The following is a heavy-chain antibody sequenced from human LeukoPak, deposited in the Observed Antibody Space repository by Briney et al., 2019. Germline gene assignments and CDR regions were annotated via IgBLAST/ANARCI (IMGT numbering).Heavy chain of an antibody. CDR3: ARAPRRGVMDV. CDR2: IRQDGSEK. J-gene: IGHJ6*03. Sequence: GGSLRLSCAASGFRFSSHWMSWARQAPGKGLEWVANIRQDGSEKYYVDSVKGRFTISRDNAQNSLHLQMNSLRAEDTAVYYCARAPRRGVMDVWGTGTTVSVSS. D-gene: IGHD3-10*01. V-gene: IGHV3-7*01. CDR1: GFRFSSHW.